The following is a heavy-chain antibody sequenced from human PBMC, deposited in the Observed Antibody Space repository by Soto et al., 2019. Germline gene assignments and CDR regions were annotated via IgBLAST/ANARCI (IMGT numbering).Heavy chain of an antibody. J-gene: IGHJ4*02. Sequence: GESLKISCKGSGYRFTSYWIGWVRQMPGKGLEWMGNIYPGDSDTRYSPSFQGQVTISADKSISTAYLQWSSLKASDSAMYYCARLSIVVVAAPMGGHDRSYYFDYWGQGTLVTVSS. CDR2: IYPGDSDT. D-gene: IGHD2-2*01. CDR3: ARLSIVVVAAPMGGHDRSYYFDY. V-gene: IGHV5-51*01. CDR1: GYRFTSYW.